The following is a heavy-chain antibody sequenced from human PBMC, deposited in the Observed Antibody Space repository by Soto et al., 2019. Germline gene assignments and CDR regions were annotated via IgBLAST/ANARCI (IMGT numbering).Heavy chain of an antibody. Sequence: QVQLQESGPGLVKPSQTLSLTCTVSGGSISSGGYYWSWIRQHPGKGLEWIGYIYYSGSTYYNPSLKSRVTRSVDTSKNQFSLKLSSVTAADTAVYACARGGRRSPVMDVWGQGTTVTVS. CDR1: GGSISSGGYY. V-gene: IGHV4-31*03. J-gene: IGHJ6*02. CDR3: ARGGRRSPVMDV. CDR2: IYYSGST.